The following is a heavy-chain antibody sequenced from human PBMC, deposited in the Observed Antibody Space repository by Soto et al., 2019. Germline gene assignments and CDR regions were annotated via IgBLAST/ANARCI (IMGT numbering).Heavy chain of an antibody. D-gene: IGHD3-10*01. Sequence: RASVKVSCKAAGCTFSNYVISWVRQAPGQGLEYMGGIIPTFGTSNYAQKFQGRVTFTADKSTRATYMELSSLRSEETAVYYCARAMTMVRGPFYHYAMDVWGQGTTITLSS. CDR3: ARAMTMVRGPFYHYAMDV. V-gene: IGHV1-69*06. CDR2: IIPTFGTS. J-gene: IGHJ6*02. CDR1: GCTFSNYV.